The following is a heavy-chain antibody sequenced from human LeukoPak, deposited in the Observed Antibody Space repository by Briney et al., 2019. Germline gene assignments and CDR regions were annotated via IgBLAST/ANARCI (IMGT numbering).Heavy chain of an antibody. V-gene: IGHV4-59*01. CDR1: GGSISSYY. CDR3: ARDRGGGALDI. CDR2: IYYSGST. D-gene: IGHD3-16*01. Sequence: PSETLSLTCTVSGGSISSYYWSWIRQPPGKGLEWIGYIYYSGSTNYNPSLKSRVTISVDTSKNQFSLKLSSVTAADTAVYYCARDRGGGALDIWGQGTMVTVSS. J-gene: IGHJ3*02.